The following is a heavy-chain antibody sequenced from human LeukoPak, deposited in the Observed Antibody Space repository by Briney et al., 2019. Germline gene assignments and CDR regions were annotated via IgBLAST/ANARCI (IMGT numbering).Heavy chain of an antibody. Sequence: SETLPLTCTVSGGSVSSGSYYWSWIRQPPGKGLEWIGYIYYSGSTNYNPSLKSRVTISVDTSKNQFSLKLSSVTAADTAVYYCASDKIAAAAMYYFDYWGQGTLVTVSS. V-gene: IGHV4-61*01. CDR1: GGSVSSGSYY. D-gene: IGHD6-13*01. CDR2: IYYSGST. CDR3: ASDKIAAAAMYYFDY. J-gene: IGHJ4*02.